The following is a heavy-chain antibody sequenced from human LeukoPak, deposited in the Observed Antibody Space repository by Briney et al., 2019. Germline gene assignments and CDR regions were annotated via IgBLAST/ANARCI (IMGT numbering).Heavy chain of an antibody. D-gene: IGHD6-13*01. CDR3: VGRGASGSWYQVVDY. Sequence: SETLSLTCTVSGGSISSSSYYWGWIRQPPGKGLEWIGSIYYSGSTYYNPSLKSRVTISVDTSKNQFSLKLSSVTAADTAVYYCVGRGASGSWYQVVDYWGQGTLVTVSS. CDR2: IYYSGST. V-gene: IGHV4-39*01. CDR1: GGSISSSSYY. J-gene: IGHJ4*02.